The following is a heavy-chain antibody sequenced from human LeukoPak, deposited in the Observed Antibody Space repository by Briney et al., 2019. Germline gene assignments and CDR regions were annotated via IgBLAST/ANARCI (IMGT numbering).Heavy chain of an antibody. J-gene: IGHJ4*02. V-gene: IGHV1-2*02. Sequence: ASVKVSCKASGYTITSYAIHWVRQAPGQGLEWMGWITPSGGTNYPQKFQGRVAITWDTSITTAYMDLSRLTSDDTAVYYCARDRYGDGFAHLDYWGRGALVTVSS. CDR2: ITPSGGT. CDR1: GYTITSYA. CDR3: ARDRYGDGFAHLDY. D-gene: IGHD5-24*01.